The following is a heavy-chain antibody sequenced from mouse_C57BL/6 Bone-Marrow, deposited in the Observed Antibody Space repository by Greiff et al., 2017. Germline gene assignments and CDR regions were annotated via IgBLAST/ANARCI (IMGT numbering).Heavy chain of an antibody. CDR3: ASEGTYSNYLFAY. CDR1: GYAFSSYW. V-gene: IGHV1-80*01. D-gene: IGHD2-5*01. CDR2: IYPGDGDT. J-gene: IGHJ3*01. Sequence: VQLQQSGAELVKPGASVKISCKASGYAFSSYWMNWVKQRPGKGLEWIGQIYPGDGDTNYNGKFKGKATLTADKSSSTAYMQLSSLTSEDSAVYCCASEGTYSNYLFAYWGQGTLVTVSA.